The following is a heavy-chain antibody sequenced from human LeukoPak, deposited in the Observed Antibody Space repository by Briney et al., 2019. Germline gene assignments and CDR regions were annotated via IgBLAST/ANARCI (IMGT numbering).Heavy chain of an antibody. Sequence: GASVKVSCKASGGTFISYAISWVRQAPGQGLEWMGGIIPIFGTANYAQKFQGRVTITADESTSTAYMELSSLRSEDTAVYYCARAPRADSPPDYWGQGTLVTVSS. J-gene: IGHJ4*02. CDR3: ARAPRADSPPDY. CDR2: IIPIFGTA. V-gene: IGHV1-69*01. CDR1: GGTFISYA. D-gene: IGHD2-21*01.